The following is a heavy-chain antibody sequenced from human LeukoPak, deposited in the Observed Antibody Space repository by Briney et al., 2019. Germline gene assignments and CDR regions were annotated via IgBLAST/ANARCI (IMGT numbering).Heavy chain of an antibody. J-gene: IGHJ6*02. CDR2: FYYSGIT. V-gene: IGHV4-59*12. CDR1: GDSISSYF. CDR3: ARDAFRYVGVRTYNGMEV. Sequence: SETLSLTCSVSGDSISSYFWSWIRHPPGKGLDWIGYFYYSGITNYHPSLKSRVSISYDTSKKQISLKLNSVTAAGTAVYYCARDAFRYVGVRTYNGMEVWGQGTSVTVSS. D-gene: IGHD3-16*01.